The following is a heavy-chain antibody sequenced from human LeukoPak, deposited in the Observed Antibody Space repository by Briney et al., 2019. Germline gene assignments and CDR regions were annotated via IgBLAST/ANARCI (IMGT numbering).Heavy chain of an antibody. D-gene: IGHD3-3*01. V-gene: IGHV1-18*04. Sequence: ASVKVSCKASGYTFTGYYMHWVRQAPGQGLEWMGWISAYNGNTNYAQKLQGRVTMTTDTSTSTAYMELRSLRSDDTAVYYCASHYDFWSGYYYWGQGTLVTVSS. CDR1: GYTFTGYY. CDR3: ASHYDFWSGYYY. CDR2: ISAYNGNT. J-gene: IGHJ4*02.